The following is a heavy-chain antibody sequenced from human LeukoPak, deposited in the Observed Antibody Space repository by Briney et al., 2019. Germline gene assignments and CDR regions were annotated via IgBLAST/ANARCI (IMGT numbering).Heavy chain of an antibody. Sequence: GGSLILSCAASGFTFSSYAMSWVRQAPGKGLEWVSVISGSGDNTYYADSVKGRFTISRDNSKNTLYLQLNSLRAEDTAVYYCAKVASAGGFFDYWGQGTLVTVSS. J-gene: IGHJ4*02. CDR2: ISGSGDNT. D-gene: IGHD6-13*01. CDR1: GFTFSSYA. CDR3: AKVASAGGFFDY. V-gene: IGHV3-23*01.